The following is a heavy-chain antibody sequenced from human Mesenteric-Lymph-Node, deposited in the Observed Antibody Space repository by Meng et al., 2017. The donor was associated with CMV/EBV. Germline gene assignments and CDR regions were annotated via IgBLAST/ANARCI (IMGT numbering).Heavy chain of an antibody. Sequence: ASVKVSCKASGYRFSSYGINWVRQAPGQGLEWMGWISVYNGKTNYAQKFRGRVIIIADASTSTAYMEMRSLGSDDTAMYYCASSRWGSGSYYDPSFDYWGQGTLVTVSS. CDR3: ASSRWGSGSYYDPSFDY. J-gene: IGHJ4*02. V-gene: IGHV1-18*01. CDR2: ISVYNGKT. D-gene: IGHD3-10*01. CDR1: GYRFSSYG.